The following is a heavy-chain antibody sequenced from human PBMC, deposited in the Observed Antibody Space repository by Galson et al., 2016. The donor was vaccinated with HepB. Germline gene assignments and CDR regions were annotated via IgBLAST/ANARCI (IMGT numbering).Heavy chain of an antibody. D-gene: IGHD6-19*01. Sequence: SLRLSCAGSEFTFSSSWLTWVRQAPGKGLEYVSGISSSGLSTSYANSVKGRFTISRDNSKNTLLLQVGSLRVEDIAIYYCVRGSTTASSSGWYDRNWFDPWGQGTLVTVSS. J-gene: IGHJ5*02. CDR1: EFTFSSSW. CDR2: ISSSGLST. V-gene: IGHV3-64*01. CDR3: VRGSTTASSSGWYDRNWFDP.